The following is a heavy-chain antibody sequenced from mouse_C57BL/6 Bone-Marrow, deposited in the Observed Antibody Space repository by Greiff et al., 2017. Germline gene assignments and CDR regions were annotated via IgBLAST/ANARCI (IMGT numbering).Heavy chain of an antibody. D-gene: IGHD1-1*01. Sequence: EVKLVESGGGLVKPGGSLKLSCAASGFTFSSYTMSWVRQTPEKRLEWVATISGGGGNTYYPDSVKGRFTISRDNAENTLYLQMSSLRSEDAAVYDCERQATTVVANYAMDYWGQGTSVTVSS. CDR2: ISGGGGNT. V-gene: IGHV5-9*04. CDR1: GFTFSSYT. CDR3: ERQATTVVANYAMDY. J-gene: IGHJ4*01.